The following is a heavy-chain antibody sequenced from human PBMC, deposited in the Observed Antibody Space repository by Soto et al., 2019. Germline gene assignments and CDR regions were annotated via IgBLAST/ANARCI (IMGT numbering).Heavy chain of an antibody. CDR3: ARDPGYCRGGSCSSANWFDP. J-gene: IGHJ5*02. D-gene: IGHD2-15*01. V-gene: IGHV1-69*01. CDR2: IIPIFGTA. Sequence: QVQLVQSGAEVKKPGSSVKVSCKASGGTFSSYAISWVRQAPGQGLEWMGGIIPIFGTANYAQKFQGRVTITADESTSTAYMELSSLRSEDTAVYYCARDPGYCRGGSCSSANWFDPWGQGTLVTVSS. CDR1: GGTFSSYA.